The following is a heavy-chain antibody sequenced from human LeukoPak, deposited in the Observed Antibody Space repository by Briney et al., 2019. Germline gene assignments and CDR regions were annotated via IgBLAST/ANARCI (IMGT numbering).Heavy chain of an antibody. V-gene: IGHV4-59*01. D-gene: IGHD3-10*02. J-gene: IGHJ4*02. CDR1: GGSISSYY. CDR2: IYYSGST. CDR3: ASSSYYYVGLFDY. Sequence: SETLSLTCTVSGGSISSYYWSWIRQPPGKGLEWIGYIYYSGSTNYNPSLKGRVTISVDTSKNQFSLKLSSVTAADTAVYYCASSSYYYVGLFDYWGQGTLVTVSS.